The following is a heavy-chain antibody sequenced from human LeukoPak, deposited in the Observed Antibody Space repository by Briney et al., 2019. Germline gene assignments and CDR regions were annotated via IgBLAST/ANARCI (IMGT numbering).Heavy chain of an antibody. Sequence: PSETLSLTCTVSGYSISSGYYWGWIRQPPGKGLEWIGSIYHSGSTYYNPSLKSRVTISVDTSKNQFSLKLSSVTAADTAVYYCARAEELRYFDWLGGIDAFDIWGQGTMVTVSS. J-gene: IGHJ3*02. CDR1: GYSISSGYY. D-gene: IGHD3-9*01. V-gene: IGHV4-38-2*02. CDR3: ARAEELRYFDWLGGIDAFDI. CDR2: IYHSGST.